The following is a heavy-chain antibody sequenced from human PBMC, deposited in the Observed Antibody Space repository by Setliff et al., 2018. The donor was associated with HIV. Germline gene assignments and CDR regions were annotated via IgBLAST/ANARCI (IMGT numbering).Heavy chain of an antibody. CDR1: GGTFSTYA. V-gene: IGHV1-69*05. J-gene: IGHJ6*03. CDR3: ARVASRMVPAAIYDYYYHMDV. Sequence: GASVKVSCKASGGTFSTYAISWVRQAPGQGLEWMGEIIPIFGTANYAQKFQGRVTITTDESTSTAYMELSSLRSEDTAVYYCARVASRMVPAAIYDYYYHMDVWGKGTTVTVSS. D-gene: IGHD2-2*01. CDR2: IIPIFGTA.